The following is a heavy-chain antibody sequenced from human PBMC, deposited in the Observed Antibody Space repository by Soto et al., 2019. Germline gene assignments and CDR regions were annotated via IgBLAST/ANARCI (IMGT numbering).Heavy chain of an antibody. D-gene: IGHD4-17*01. CDR3: ARGPDDSDVPRGDH. V-gene: IGHV1-46*02. CDR2: INLRGGTT. Sequence: QVQLVQSGPEVRKPGASVRLSCATSGYNFNQYYIHWVRQAPGQGLEWMGRINLRGGTTEYAHKFRGRVTVTGDTSTRTAYMELSRLRSEDTAVYFCARGPDDSDVPRGDHWGQGTLITVSS. CDR1: GYNFNQYY. J-gene: IGHJ4*02.